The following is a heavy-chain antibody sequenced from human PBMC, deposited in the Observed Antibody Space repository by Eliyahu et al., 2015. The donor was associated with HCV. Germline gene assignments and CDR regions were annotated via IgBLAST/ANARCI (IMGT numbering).Heavy chain of an antibody. D-gene: IGHD3-10*01. J-gene: IGHJ6*02. CDR2: IDGGGST. CDR1: GFXVSXNY. Sequence: VQLVESGGGLIQPGGSLRXSCAASGFXVSXNYMSXVRQAPGKGXEWVSVIDGGGSTYYADSVKGRFTISRDKSKNTLYLQMNSLRAEDTAVYYCARARSGYAPYYHGMNVWGQGTAVTVSS. CDR3: ARARSGYAPYYHGMNV. V-gene: IGHV3-53*01.